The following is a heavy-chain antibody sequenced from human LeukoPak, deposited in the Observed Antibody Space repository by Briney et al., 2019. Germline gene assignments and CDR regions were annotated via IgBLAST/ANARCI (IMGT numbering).Heavy chain of an antibody. CDR3: ARGGLSSRAPTYNWFDP. CDR1: GGSISSYY. V-gene: IGHV4-59*01. CDR2: IYYSGST. D-gene: IGHD6-13*01. Sequence: SETLSLTCTVSGGSISSYYWSWIRQPPGKGLEWIGYIYYSGSTNYNPSLKSRVTISVDTSKNQFSLKLSSVTAADTAVYYCARGGLSSRAPTYNWFDPWGQGTPVTVSS. J-gene: IGHJ5*02.